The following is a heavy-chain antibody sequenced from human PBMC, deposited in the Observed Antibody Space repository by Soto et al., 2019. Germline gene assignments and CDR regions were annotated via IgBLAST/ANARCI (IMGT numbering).Heavy chain of an antibody. V-gene: IGHV4-34*01. Sequence: SEILSLTCAVYGGSFSGYYWSWIRQPPGKGLEWIGEINHSGSTNYNPSLKSRVTISVDTSKNQFSLKLSSVTAADTAVYYCARGSRIRSYYYYYGMDVWGQGTTVT. CDR2: INHSGST. CDR3: ARGSRIRSYYYYYGMDV. CDR1: GGSFSGYY. J-gene: IGHJ6*02.